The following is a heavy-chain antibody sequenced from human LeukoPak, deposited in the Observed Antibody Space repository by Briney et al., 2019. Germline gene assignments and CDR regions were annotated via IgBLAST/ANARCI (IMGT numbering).Heavy chain of an antibody. V-gene: IGHV3-21*01. CDR2: ISSSGSFI. CDR1: GFTFSSYS. J-gene: IGHJ5*02. D-gene: IGHD6-13*01. Sequence: GGSLRLSCAASGFTFSSYSMNWVRQAPGKGLEWVSSISSSGSFIYYADSVKGRLTTSRDNAKNSLYLQMNSLRADDTAVYYCARVVTAAWDWFDPWGQGTLVAVSS. CDR3: ARVVTAAWDWFDP.